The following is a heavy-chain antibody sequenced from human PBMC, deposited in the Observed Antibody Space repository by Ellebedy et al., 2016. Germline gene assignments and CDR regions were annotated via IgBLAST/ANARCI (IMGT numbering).Heavy chain of an antibody. J-gene: IGHJ4*02. D-gene: IGHD5-24*01. V-gene: IGHV3-23*01. CDR1: GFTFSSYA. CDR2: ISGSGGST. Sequence: GESLKISCAASGFTFSSYAMSWVRQAPGKGLEWVSAISGSGGSTYYADSVRGRFTISRDNSKNTLYLQMNSLRAEDTAVYYCAKDGTIVEMATIYYFDYWGQGTLVTVSS. CDR3: AKDGTIVEMATIYYFDY.